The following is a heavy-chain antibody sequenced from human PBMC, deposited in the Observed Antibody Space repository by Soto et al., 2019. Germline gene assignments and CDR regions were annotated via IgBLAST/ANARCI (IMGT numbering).Heavy chain of an antibody. V-gene: IGHV3-30*18. CDR3: AKDRRGYGDY. J-gene: IGHJ4*02. D-gene: IGHD5-12*01. Sequence: QVPLVESGGGVVQPGRSLRLSCAASGFTFSSYGMHWVRQAPGKGLEWVAVISYDGSNKYYADSVKGRFTISRDNSKNTLYLQMNSLRAEDTAVYYCAKDRRGYGDYWGQGTLVTVSS. CDR1: GFTFSSYG. CDR2: ISYDGSNK.